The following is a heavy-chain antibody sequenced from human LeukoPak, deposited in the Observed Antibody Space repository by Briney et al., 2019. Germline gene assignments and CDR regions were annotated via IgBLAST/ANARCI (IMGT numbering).Heavy chain of an antibody. J-gene: IGHJ5*02. CDR1: GGSISSYY. D-gene: IGHD3-10*01. Sequence: SETLSLTCTVSGGSISSYYWGWIRQPPGKGLEWIGSIYHSGSTYYNPSLKSRVTISVDTSKNQFSLKLSSVTAADTAIYYCARSSFGDRRDWFDPWGQGTLVTVSS. CDR2: IYHSGST. V-gene: IGHV4-38-2*02. CDR3: ARSSFGDRRDWFDP.